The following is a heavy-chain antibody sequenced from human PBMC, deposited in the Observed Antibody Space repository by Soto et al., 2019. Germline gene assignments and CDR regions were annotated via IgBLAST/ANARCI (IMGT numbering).Heavy chain of an antibody. J-gene: IGHJ3*02. CDR1: GFTFGDYA. Sequence: GGSLRLSCTTSGFTFGDYAVSWLRQAPGKGLEWVSFIRSKASGGTAEYAASVKGRFTISRDDSKSIAYLQMNSLKTEDTAVYYCGRDLWGVRAFDIWGQGTMVTVSS. V-gene: IGHV3-49*03. D-gene: IGHD3-16*01. CDR2: IRSKASGGTA. CDR3: GRDLWGVRAFDI.